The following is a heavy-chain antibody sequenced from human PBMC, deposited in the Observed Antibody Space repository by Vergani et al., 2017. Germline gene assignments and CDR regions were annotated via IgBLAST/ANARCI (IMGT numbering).Heavy chain of an antibody. CDR3: ARHRDSGGFFPSSYFYGMDV. Sequence: QVQLQESGPGLVKPSETLTLTRDVFDSPIMTNLYWGWFRQSPGKGMECIGCIHHSGDTHYNASLKSRVSISIVSSSKFSLSLTSVTATDTAIYYCARHRDSGGFFPSSYFYGMDVWGHGTTVTVSS. J-gene: IGHJ6*02. D-gene: IGHD3-10*01. CDR2: IHHSGDT. CDR1: DSPIMTNLY. V-gene: IGHV4-38-2*01.